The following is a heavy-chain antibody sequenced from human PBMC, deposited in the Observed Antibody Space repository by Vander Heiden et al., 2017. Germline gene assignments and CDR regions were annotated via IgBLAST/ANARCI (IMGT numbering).Heavy chain of an antibody. Sequence: QVQLVQSGAEVKKPGASVKVSCKASGYTFTGYFMHWVRQAPGQGLEWMGWINPNSGGTKDAQMFQGRVTMTRDTPISTAYMELSRLRSDDTAVYYCARVPQTDAFDIWGQGTMVSVSS. CDR1: GYTFTGYF. V-gene: IGHV1-2*02. J-gene: IGHJ3*02. CDR3: ARVPQTDAFDI. CDR2: INPNSGGT.